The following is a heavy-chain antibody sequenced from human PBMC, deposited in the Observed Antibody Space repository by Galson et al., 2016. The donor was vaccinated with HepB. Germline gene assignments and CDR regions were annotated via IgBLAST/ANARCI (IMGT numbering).Heavy chain of an antibody. CDR1: GGSISTYY. CDR3: ARDSRGAAAGTITY. Sequence: SETLSPTCTVSGGSISTYYWSWIRQPPGKGLEWIGYIYYNGSPNYNPSLKSRVTISMDTPKNQFSLKLTSVTAADTAVYYCARDSRGAAAGTITYWGQETLVTVSS. D-gene: IGHD6-13*01. V-gene: IGHV4-59*01. J-gene: IGHJ4*02. CDR2: IYYNGSP.